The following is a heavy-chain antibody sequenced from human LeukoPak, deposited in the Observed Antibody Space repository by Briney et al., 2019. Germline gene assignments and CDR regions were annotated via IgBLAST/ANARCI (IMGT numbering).Heavy chain of an antibody. CDR1: GFTFSDYY. D-gene: IGHD6-19*01. CDR3: AKNGANIAVAGTGYFDY. J-gene: IGHJ4*02. V-gene: IGHV3-11*01. CDR2: ISSSGNTV. Sequence: GGSLRLSCAASGFTFSDYYMSWIRQAPGKGLEWVSYISSSGNTVYYADSVKGRFTISRDNAKNSLYLLMNSLRAEDTAIYYCAKNGANIAVAGTGYFDYWGQGTLVTVSS.